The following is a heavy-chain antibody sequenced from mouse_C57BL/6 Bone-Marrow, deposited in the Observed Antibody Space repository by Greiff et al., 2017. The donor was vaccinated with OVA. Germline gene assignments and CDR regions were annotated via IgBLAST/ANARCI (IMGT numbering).Heavy chain of an antibody. D-gene: IGHD1-1*01. CDR3: ARAFTTVVGPGAMDY. CDR2: INPNYGTT. CDR1: GYSFTDYN. V-gene: IGHV1-39*01. Sequence: EVKLMESGPELVKPGASVKISCKASGYSFTDYNMNWVKQSNGKSLEWIGVINPNYGTTSYNQKFKGKATLTVDQSSSTAYMQLNSLTSEDSAVYYCARAFTTVVGPGAMDYWGQGTSVTVSS. J-gene: IGHJ4*01.